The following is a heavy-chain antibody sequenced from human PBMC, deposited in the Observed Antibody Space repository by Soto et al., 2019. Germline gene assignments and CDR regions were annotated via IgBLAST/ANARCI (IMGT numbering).Heavy chain of an antibody. CDR1: GFTFDDYA. V-gene: IGHV3-9*01. J-gene: IGHJ3*02. CDR2: ISWNSGSI. Sequence: GGSLRLSCAASGFTFDDYAMHWVRQAPGKGLEWVSGISWNSGSIGYADSVKGRFTISRDNAKNSLYLQMNSLRAEDTALYYCAKALPAAAGAFDIWGQGTMVTVSS. CDR3: AKALPAAAGAFDI. D-gene: IGHD6-13*01.